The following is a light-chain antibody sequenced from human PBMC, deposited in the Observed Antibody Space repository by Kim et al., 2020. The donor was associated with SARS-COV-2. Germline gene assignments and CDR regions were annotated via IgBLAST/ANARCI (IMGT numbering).Light chain of an antibody. J-gene: IGKJ2*01. CDR2: KIS. V-gene: IGKV2-24*01. CDR3: MQATQFPRT. CDR1: QSLVHGNENTH. Sequence: DIVMTQTPLSSPVTLGQPASISCRSSQSLVHGNENTHLSWLHQRPGQPPRLLIYKISSRFSGVPDRFSGSGAGTYFTLTINRVEAEDVGVYYCMQATQFPRTFGQGTKLEI.